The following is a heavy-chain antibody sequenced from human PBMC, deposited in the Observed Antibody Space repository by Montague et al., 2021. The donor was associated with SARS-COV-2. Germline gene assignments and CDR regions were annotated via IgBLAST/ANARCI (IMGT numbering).Heavy chain of an antibody. CDR2: ISYDGSNK. CDR3: SAPMVKDY. D-gene: IGHD5-18*01. CDR1: GFTFSSYA. V-gene: IGHV3-30-3*01. Sequence: SLRLSCAASGFTFSSYAMHWVRQAPGKGLEWVAVISYDGSNKYYADSVKGRFTISRDNSKNTLYLQMNSLRAEDTAVYYFSAPMVKDYWGQGTLVTVSS. J-gene: IGHJ4*02.